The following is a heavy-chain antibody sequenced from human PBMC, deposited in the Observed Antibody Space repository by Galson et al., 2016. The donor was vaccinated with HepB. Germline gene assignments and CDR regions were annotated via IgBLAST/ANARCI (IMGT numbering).Heavy chain of an antibody. CDR3: TRPRERSHYDILNDNWFDS. Sequence: SLRLSCATSGFTFSGSAMHWVRRASGKGLEWVGRIRSKTNSYATAYAASVRGRFTMSRDDSKNTAYLQMNSLKTEDTAIYYCTRPRERSHYDILNDNWFDSGGQGTLVTVSS. J-gene: IGHJ5*01. CDR1: GFTFSGSA. D-gene: IGHD3-9*01. CDR2: IRSKTNSYAT. V-gene: IGHV3-73*01.